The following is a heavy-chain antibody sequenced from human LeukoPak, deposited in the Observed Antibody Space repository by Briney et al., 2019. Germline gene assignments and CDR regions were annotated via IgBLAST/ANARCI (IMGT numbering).Heavy chain of an antibody. D-gene: IGHD2-15*01. J-gene: IGHJ4*02. CDR3: VKISGYCSGGSCYQFDY. Sequence: GGSLRLSCAASGFTFSSYAMSWVRQAPGKGLEWVSAISGSGGSTYYADSVKGRFTISRDNSKNTLYLQMNSLRAEDTAVYYCVKISGYCSGGSCYQFDYWGQGTLVTVSS. CDR2: ISGSGGST. CDR1: GFTFSSYA. V-gene: IGHV3-23*01.